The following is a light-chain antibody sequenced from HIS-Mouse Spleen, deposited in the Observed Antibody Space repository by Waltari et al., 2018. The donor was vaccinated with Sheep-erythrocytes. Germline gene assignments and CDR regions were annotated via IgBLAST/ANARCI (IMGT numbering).Light chain of an antibody. J-gene: IGLJ3*02. Sequence: QSALTQPASVSGSPGQSLPISCTGTSSDVGGSNLFPWYQQHPCKAPKLMIYEGSKRPSGVSNRFSGSKSGNTASLTISGLQAEDEADYYCCSYAGSSTPWVFGGGTKLTVL. V-gene: IGLV2-23*01. CDR2: EGS. CDR3: CSYAGSSTPWV. CDR1: SSDVGGSNL.